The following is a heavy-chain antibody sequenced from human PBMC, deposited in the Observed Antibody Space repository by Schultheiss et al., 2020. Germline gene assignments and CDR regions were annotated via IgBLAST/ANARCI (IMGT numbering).Heavy chain of an antibody. D-gene: IGHD6-19*01. Sequence: GGSLRLSCAASGFTFSSYAMAWVRQAPGRGLEWVSGISGSGGSTYYADSVKGRFTISRDNSKNTLYLQMNSLKTEDTAVYYCTKDSSGWRNWGQGTLVTVSS. CDR3: TKDSSGWRN. V-gene: IGHV3-23*01. CDR1: GFTFSSYA. J-gene: IGHJ4*02. CDR2: ISGSGGST.